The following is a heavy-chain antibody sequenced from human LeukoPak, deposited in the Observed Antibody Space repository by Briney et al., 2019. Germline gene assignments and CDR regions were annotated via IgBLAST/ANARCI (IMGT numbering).Heavy chain of an antibody. J-gene: IGHJ4*02. V-gene: IGHV3-30*03. Sequence: GGSLRLSCAASGFTFSSYGMHWVRQAPGKGLEWVAVISSDGSKKYYADSVKGRFTISRDNSKNTLYLQVNSLRSEDTAVYYCARVSWNSSPYLGYWGQGTLVTVSS. CDR1: GFTFSSYG. CDR2: ISSDGSKK. CDR3: ARVSWNSSPYLGY. D-gene: IGHD1-7*01.